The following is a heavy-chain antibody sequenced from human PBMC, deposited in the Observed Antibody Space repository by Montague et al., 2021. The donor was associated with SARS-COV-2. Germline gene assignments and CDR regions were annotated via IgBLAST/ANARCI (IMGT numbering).Heavy chain of an antibody. V-gene: IGHV3-13*01. Sequence: SLRLSCAASGFTFSSHDMHWVRQSPGNGPQWVSAIGTAGDTYYEGSVEGRFTISREDAKSSLSLQMTSLTAGDTAVYYCARAHADSVYHFWSGSVTSTSLDVWGKGTAVTVSS. CDR2: IGTAGDT. D-gene: IGHD3-3*01. J-gene: IGHJ6*04. CDR3: ARAHADSVYHFWSGSVTSTSLDV. CDR1: GFTFSSHD.